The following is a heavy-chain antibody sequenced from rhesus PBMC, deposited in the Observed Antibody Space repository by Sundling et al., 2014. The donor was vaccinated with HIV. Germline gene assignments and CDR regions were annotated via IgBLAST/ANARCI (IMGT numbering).Heavy chain of an antibody. J-gene: IGHJ6*01. D-gene: IGHD3-9*01. CDR3: AREDGPYYEDDYGYYYLRNYYGLDS. Sequence: QVQLQESGPGLVKPSETLPLTCAVSGASISSNYWSWIRQAPGKGLEWIGRIYGSGGSTDYNPSLKSRVTISIDTSKNQFSLKLSSVTAADTAVYYCAREDGPYYEDDYGYYYLRNYYGLDSWGQGSSSPSPQ. V-gene: IGHV4S2*01. CDR2: IYGSGGST. CDR1: GASISSNY.